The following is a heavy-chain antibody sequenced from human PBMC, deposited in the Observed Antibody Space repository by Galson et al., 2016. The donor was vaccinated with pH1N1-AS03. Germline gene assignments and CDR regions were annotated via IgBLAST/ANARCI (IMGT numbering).Heavy chain of an antibody. V-gene: IGHV1-46*01. Sequence: SVKVSCKASGYTFVYYYVHWVRQAPGQGLEWMGLINPSNGIAGYAQKFKDRVTLTRDTSTATVYMELRSLRSQDTAFYYCVRDPSREGSGGPENWFDTWGQGTLVTVSS. CDR1: GYTFVYYY. J-gene: IGHJ5*02. CDR2: INPSNGIA. CDR3: VRDPSREGSGGPENWFDT. D-gene: IGHD3-10*01.